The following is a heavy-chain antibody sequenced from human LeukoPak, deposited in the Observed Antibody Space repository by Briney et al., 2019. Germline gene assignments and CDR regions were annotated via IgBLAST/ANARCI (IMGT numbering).Heavy chain of an antibody. CDR3: ARKTTVTPRYYYYYYMDV. Sequence: SETLSLTCAVYGGSFSGYYWSWIRQPPGKGLEWIGEINHGGSTNYNPSLKSRVTISVGTSKNQFSLKLGSVTAADTAVYYCARKTTVTPRYYYYYYMDVWGKGTTVTVSS. D-gene: IGHD4-11*01. V-gene: IGHV4-34*01. CDR2: INHGGST. CDR1: GGSFSGYY. J-gene: IGHJ6*03.